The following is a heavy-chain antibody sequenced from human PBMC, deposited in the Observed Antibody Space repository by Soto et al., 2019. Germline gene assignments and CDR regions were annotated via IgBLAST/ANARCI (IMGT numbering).Heavy chain of an antibody. CDR3: AKVSSSWYAGFFDL. Sequence: PGGSLRLSCAASGFTFSSYGMHWVRQAPGKGLEWVAVISYDGSNKNYADSVKGRFTISRDNSKNTLYLQIHSLRAEDTAVYYCAKVSSSWYAGFFDLWGQGTLVTVS. CDR2: ISYDGSNK. V-gene: IGHV3-30*18. D-gene: IGHD6-13*01. J-gene: IGHJ4*02. CDR1: GFTFSSYG.